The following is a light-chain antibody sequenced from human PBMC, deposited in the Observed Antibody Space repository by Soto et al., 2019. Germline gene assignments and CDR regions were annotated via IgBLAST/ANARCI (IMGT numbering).Light chain of an antibody. V-gene: IGKV3-15*01. J-gene: IGKJ1*01. CDR1: QRVGVN. CDR3: QQYDSWPRT. CDR2: HAS. Sequence: EIVMTQSPASLSVSPGETATLSCRASQRVGVNLAWYQQKPGQAPRLLIYHASTRATGVPARFSGSGSGTDFPLTISRLQSEDIAFFYCQQYDSWPRTFGQGTKVEIK.